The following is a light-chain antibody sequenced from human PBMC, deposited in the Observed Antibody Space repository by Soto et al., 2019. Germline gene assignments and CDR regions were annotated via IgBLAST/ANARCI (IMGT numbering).Light chain of an antibody. CDR3: QSYDSSLSGYV. V-gene: IGLV1-40*01. J-gene: IGLJ1*01. CDR1: SSNIGAGYD. CDR2: GNS. Sequence: QSVLAQPRSVSGAPGQRVTISCTGSSSNIGAGYDVRWYQQLPGTAPKLLIYGNSNRPSGVPDRFSGSKSGTSASLAITGLQAEDEAHYYCQSYDSSLSGYVFGTGTKVTVL.